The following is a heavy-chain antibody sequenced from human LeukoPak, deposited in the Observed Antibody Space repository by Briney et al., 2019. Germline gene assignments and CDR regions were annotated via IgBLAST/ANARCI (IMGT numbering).Heavy chain of an antibody. Sequence: PGGSLRLSCAASGFTFSSYEMNWVRQAPGKGLEWVSYISSSGSTIYYADSVKGRFTISRDNAKNSLYLQMNILRAEEKAVHYCARTMIVVVTYDYWGQGTLVTVSS. J-gene: IGHJ4*02. V-gene: IGHV3-48*03. CDR1: GFTFSSYE. CDR3: ARTMIVVVTYDY. CDR2: ISSSGSTI. D-gene: IGHD3-22*01.